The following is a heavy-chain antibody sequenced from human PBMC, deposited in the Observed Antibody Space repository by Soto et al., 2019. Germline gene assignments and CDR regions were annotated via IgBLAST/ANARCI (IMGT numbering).Heavy chain of an antibody. D-gene: IGHD3-10*01. J-gene: IGHJ4*02. V-gene: IGHV4-59*08. CDR3: ARHNYGSGSTYFDY. Sequence: QVQLQESGPGLVKPSETLSLTCTVSGGSISSYYWSWIRQPPGKGLEWIGYIYYSGRTTYNPSLLSRDTITVDTSKNQFSLKLNSITAADTAVYYCARHNYGSGSTYFDYGGQGTLVTVSS. CDR1: GGSISSYY. CDR2: IYYSGRT.